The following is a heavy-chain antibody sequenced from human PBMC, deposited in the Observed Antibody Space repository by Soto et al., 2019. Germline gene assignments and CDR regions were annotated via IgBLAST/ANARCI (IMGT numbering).Heavy chain of an antibody. Sequence: EVQLVESGGGLVKPGGSLRLSCAASGFTFSSYSMNWVRQAPGKGLEWVSSISSSSSYIYYADSVKGRFTISRDNAKNSLYLQMNSLRAEDTAVYYCAREHDIVVVPADAFDIWGQGTMVTVSS. CDR2: ISSSSSYI. CDR3: AREHDIVVVPADAFDI. D-gene: IGHD2-2*01. CDR1: GFTFSSYS. V-gene: IGHV3-21*01. J-gene: IGHJ3*02.